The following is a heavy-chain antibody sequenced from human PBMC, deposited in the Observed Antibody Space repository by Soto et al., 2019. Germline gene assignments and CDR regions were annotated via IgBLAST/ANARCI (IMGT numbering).Heavy chain of an antibody. D-gene: IGHD3-22*01. J-gene: IGHJ4*02. CDR3: AAVHYYDSSGYYVEDY. V-gene: IGHV1-58*01. Sequence: SVKVSCKASGFTFTSSAVQWVRQARGQRLEWIGWIVVGSGNTNYAQKFQERVTITRDMSTSTAYMELSSLRSEDTAVYYCAAVHYYDSSGYYVEDYWGQGTLVTVSS. CDR2: IVVGSGNT. CDR1: GFTFTSSA.